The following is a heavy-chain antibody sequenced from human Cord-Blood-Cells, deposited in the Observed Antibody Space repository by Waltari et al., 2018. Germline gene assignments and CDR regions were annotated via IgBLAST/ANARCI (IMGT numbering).Heavy chain of an antibody. Sequence: QVQLVQSGAEVKKPGSSVKVSCKASGGTFSGYAISWLRQAPGQGLEWMGGIIPIFGTANYAQNFQGRVTITADESTSTAYMELSSLRSEDTAVYYCARFSDRTAALYYGMDVWGQGTTVTVSS. CDR3: ARFSDRTAALYYGMDV. CDR2: IIPIFGTA. D-gene: IGHD6-13*01. V-gene: IGHV1-69*01. CDR1: GGTFSGYA. J-gene: IGHJ6*02.